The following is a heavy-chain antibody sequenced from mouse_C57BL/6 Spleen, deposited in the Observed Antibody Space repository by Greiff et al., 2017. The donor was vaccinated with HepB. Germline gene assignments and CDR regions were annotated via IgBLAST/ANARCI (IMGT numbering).Heavy chain of an antibody. CDR1: GYTFTDYE. CDR2: IDPETGGT. Sequence: QVQLQQSGAELVRPGASVTLSCKASGYTFTDYEMHWVKQTPVHGLEWIGAIDPETGGTAYNQKFKGKAILTADKSSSTAYMELRSLTSEDSAVYYCTRVDGSSDAYWGQGTLVTVSA. V-gene: IGHV1-15*01. D-gene: IGHD1-1*01. J-gene: IGHJ3*01. CDR3: TRVDGSSDAY.